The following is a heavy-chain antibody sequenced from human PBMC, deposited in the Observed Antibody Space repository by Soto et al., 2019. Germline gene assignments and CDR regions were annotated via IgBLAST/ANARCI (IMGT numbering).Heavy chain of an antibody. CDR2: IIPILGIA. D-gene: IGHD6-13*01. V-gene: IGHV1-69*02. Sequence: SVKVSCKASGGTFSSYTISWVRQAPGQGLGWIGRIIPILGIANYAQKFQGRVTITADKSTSTAYMELSSLRSEDTAVYYCARGQSIAAAGKGGEYCYYYYMDVWGKGTTVTVSS. CDR3: ARGQSIAAAGKGGEYCYYYYMDV. J-gene: IGHJ6*03. CDR1: GGTFSSYT.